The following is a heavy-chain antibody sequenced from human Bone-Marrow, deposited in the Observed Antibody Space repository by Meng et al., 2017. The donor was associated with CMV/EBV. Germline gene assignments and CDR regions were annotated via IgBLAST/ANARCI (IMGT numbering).Heavy chain of an antibody. V-gene: IGHV1-2*02. CDR1: GYTFTGYY. CDR2: INPNSGDT. J-gene: IGHJ4*02. D-gene: IGHD4-11*01. CDR3: AAGRRTTILVF. Sequence: ASVKVSCKASGYTFTGYYMHWVRQAPGQELEWMGWINPNSGDTNCAQSFQGRVTMTRDTSISTAYMELSRLRSDDTAVYYCAAGRRTTILVFWGQGTLVTVSS.